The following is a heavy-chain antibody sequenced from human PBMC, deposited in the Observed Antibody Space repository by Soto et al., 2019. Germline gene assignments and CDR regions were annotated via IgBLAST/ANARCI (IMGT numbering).Heavy chain of an antibody. Sequence: QMQLVQSGAEVKERGSSVKISCKTSGGTFNTYALTWVRQAPGQGLEWIGGIIPIFGIKNVAQRFQGRVTSNADESLTTACMEMTSLRSDDTAVYYCAKEAGDHWGQGTLVTVSS. CDR1: GGTFNTYA. J-gene: IGHJ4*02. CDR2: IIPIFGIK. CDR3: AKEAGDH. V-gene: IGHV1-69*01. D-gene: IGHD3-10*01.